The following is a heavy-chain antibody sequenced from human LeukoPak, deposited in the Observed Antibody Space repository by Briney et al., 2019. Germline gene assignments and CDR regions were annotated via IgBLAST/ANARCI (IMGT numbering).Heavy chain of an antibody. CDR3: ARGSGKNSYGSDY. CDR1: GFPFSSYW. V-gene: IGHV3-7*01. D-gene: IGHD5-18*01. J-gene: IGHJ4*02. CDR2: IKQDGGEM. Sequence: PGGSLRLSCAASGFPFSSYWMSWVRQAPGKGPEWVANIKQDGGEMFYVDSVKGRFTISRDNAKNSLYLQMNSLRAEDTAVYYCARGSGKNSYGSDYWGQGTLVTVSS.